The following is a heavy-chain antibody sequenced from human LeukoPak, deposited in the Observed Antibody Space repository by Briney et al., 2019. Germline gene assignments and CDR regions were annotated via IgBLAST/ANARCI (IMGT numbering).Heavy chain of an antibody. Sequence: ASVKVSCKASGYTFTSYYMHWVRQAPGQGLERMGIINPSGGSTSYAQKFQGRVTMTRDTSTSTVYMELSSLRSEDTAVYYCAREGGEDYDSSGYYLVYWGQGTLVTVSS. CDR1: GYTFTSYY. D-gene: IGHD3-22*01. CDR3: AREGGEDYDSSGYYLVY. CDR2: INPSGGST. J-gene: IGHJ4*02. V-gene: IGHV1-46*03.